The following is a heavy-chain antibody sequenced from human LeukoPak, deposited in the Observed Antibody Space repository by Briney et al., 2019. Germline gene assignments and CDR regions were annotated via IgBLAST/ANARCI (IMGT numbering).Heavy chain of an antibody. CDR3: ARTQHRELDY. J-gene: IGHJ4*02. D-gene: IGHD1-1*01. CDR2: MSTSGST. Sequence: SETLSLTCTVSGASISSDYWSWIRQPAGKALEWIGRMSTSGSTNYNPSLKSRVSMSVDTSKNQFSLKLSSVTAADTAVYYCARTQHRELDYWGQGTLVTVSS. CDR1: GASISSDY. V-gene: IGHV4-4*07.